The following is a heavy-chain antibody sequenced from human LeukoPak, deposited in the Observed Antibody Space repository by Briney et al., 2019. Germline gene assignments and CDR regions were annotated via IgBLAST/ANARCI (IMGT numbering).Heavy chain of an antibody. CDR1: GYSFTSSW. D-gene: IGHD3-22*01. Sequence: GESLKSPCKGVGYSFTSSWIGWVRQMSGKGLERMASIYPGDSDIRYSPSFHGQATISADKSISTAYLQWSSLKASDTAMYYCARSSDSSGYYDYFDYWGQGTLVTVSS. CDR3: ARSSDSSGYYDYFDY. CDR2: IYPGDSDI. V-gene: IGHV5-51*01. J-gene: IGHJ4*02.